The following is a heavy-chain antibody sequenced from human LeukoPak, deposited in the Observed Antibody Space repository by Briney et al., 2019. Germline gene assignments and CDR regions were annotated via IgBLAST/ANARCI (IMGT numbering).Heavy chain of an antibody. Sequence: SQTLSLTSAISGDSVSSNSAAWNWIRQSPSRGLEWLGRTYYRSKWYNDYAVSVKSRIAINPDTSKNQFSLQLNSVTPEDTAVYYCASSDNSGHLLAYWGQGTLVTVSS. J-gene: IGHJ4*02. V-gene: IGHV6-1*01. D-gene: IGHD3-22*01. CDR3: ASSDNSGHLLAY. CDR1: GDSVSSNSAA. CDR2: TYYRSKWYN.